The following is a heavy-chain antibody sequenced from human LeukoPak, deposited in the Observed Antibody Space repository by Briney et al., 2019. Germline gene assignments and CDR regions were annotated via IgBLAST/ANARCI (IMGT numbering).Heavy chain of an antibody. J-gene: IGHJ4*02. CDR2: ISSSSSYI. Sequence: GGSLRLSCAASGFTFSSYSMNWVRQAPGKGLEWVSSISSSSSYIYYADSVKGRFTISRDNAKNSLYLQMNSLRAEDTAVYYCARDPLGYDFWSGYYGGYFDYWGQGTLVTVSS. CDR1: GFTFSSYS. D-gene: IGHD3-3*01. V-gene: IGHV3-21*01. CDR3: ARDPLGYDFWSGYYGGYFDY.